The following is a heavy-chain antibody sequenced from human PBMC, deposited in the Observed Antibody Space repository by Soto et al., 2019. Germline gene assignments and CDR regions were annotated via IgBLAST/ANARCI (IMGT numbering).Heavy chain of an antibody. Sequence: PGGSLRLSCAASGFTFNNYAMTWVRQAPGKGLEWVSTISGSGDRTFYADSVKGRFTISRDDSKNTLFLQMNSLRAEDTAVFYSAKCRGLSNAYYYDIDVWGQGTTVTVSS. CDR3: AKCRGLSNAYYYDIDV. CDR2: ISGSGDRT. J-gene: IGHJ6*02. V-gene: IGHV3-23*01. CDR1: GFTFNNYA. D-gene: IGHD2-2*01.